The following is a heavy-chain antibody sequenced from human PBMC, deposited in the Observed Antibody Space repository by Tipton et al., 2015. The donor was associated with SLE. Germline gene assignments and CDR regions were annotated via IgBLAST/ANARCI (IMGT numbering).Heavy chain of an antibody. CDR3: ARMAAVVVIPYYFDY. V-gene: IGHV4-59*01. D-gene: IGHD3-22*01. Sequence: TLSLTCTVSGGSISSYYWSWIRQPPGKGLEWIGYISYSGSTNYNPSLKSRVTISVDTSKNQFSLKLSSVTAADTAVYYCARMAAVVVIPYYFDYWGQGTLVTVSS. CDR2: ISYSGST. CDR1: GGSISSYY. J-gene: IGHJ4*02.